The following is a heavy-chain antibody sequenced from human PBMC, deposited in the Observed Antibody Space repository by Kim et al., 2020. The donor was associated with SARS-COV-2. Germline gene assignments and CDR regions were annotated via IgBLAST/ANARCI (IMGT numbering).Heavy chain of an antibody. V-gene: IGHV3-7*01. Sequence: GGSLRLSCAASGFNLNSYWMSGVRQAPGKGREWVATVNEGRDWTSYLDSGGGRFTNSKDNAKNSLCLQRNSRRAEDTAVYYCARKRYYYDTSDMGWFDSWGKGILVVGSS. CDR3: ARKRYYYDTSDMGWFDS. J-gene: IGHJ5*01. D-gene: IGHD3-22*01. CDR1: GFNLNSYW. CDR2: VNEGRDWT.